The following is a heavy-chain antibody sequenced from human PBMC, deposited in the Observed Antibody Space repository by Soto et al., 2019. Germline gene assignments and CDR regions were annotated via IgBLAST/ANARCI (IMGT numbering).Heavy chain of an antibody. V-gene: IGHV4-30-4*01. CDR2: IYYSGST. D-gene: IGHD6-19*01. Sequence: SETLSLTCSVSGGSISSGDYYWTWIRQPPGKGLEWIGYIYYSGSTYYNPSLESRISMSVADSKNQFSLKLSSVTAADTAVYYCARLLGSTGSYGGYYFDSWGQGALVTVSS. CDR1: GGSISSGDYY. CDR3: ARLLGSTGSYGGYYFDS. J-gene: IGHJ4*02.